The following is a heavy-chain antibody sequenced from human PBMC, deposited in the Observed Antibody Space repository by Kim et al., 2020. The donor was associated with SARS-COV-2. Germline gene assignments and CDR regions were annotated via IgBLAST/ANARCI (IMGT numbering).Heavy chain of an antibody. V-gene: IGHV1-2*06. J-gene: IGHJ4*02. CDR1: GYTFTGYY. CDR3: ARAELWGGGVASFDY. Sequence: ASVKVSCKASGYTFTGYYMHWVRQAPGQGLEWMGRINPNSGGTNYAQKFQGRVTMTRDTSISTAYMELSRLRSDDTAVYYCARAELWGGGVASFDYWGQGTLVTVSS. D-gene: IGHD3-16*01. CDR2: INPNSGGT.